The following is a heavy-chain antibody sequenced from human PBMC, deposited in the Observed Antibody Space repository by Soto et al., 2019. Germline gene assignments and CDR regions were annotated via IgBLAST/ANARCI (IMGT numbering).Heavy chain of an antibody. CDR2: IYYSGST. V-gene: IGHV4-59*01. Sequence: TLEILSLTCSVSGGSISSYYWTWMRQPPGKGLEWIGYIYYSGSTNYNPSLKSRVTISIDTSKNLVSLKVTSVTAADTAVYYCARGKFSYGPFDYWGQGILVTVS. D-gene: IGHD5-18*01. J-gene: IGHJ4*02. CDR1: GGSISSYY. CDR3: ARGKFSYGPFDY.